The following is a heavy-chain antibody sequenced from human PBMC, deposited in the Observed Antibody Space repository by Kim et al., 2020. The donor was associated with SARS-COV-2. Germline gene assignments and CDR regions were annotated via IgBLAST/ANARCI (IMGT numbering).Heavy chain of an antibody. Sequence: GESLKISCKGSGYSFTSYWIGWVRQMPGKGLEWMGIIYPGDSDTRYSPSFQGQVTISADKSISTAYLQWSSLKASDTAMYYCARRGGGSGSHPGPYYYYYGMDVWGQGTTVTVSS. CDR1: GYSFTSYW. J-gene: IGHJ6*02. V-gene: IGHV5-51*01. CDR2: IYPGDSDT. CDR3: ARRGGGSGSHPGPYYYYYGMDV. D-gene: IGHD3-10*01.